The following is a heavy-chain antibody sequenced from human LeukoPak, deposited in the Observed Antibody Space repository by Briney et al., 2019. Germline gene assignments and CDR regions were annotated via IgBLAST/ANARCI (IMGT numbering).Heavy chain of an antibody. Sequence: SETLSLTCTVSGGSVSSGSYYWSWIRQPPGKGLEWIGYIYYSGSTNYNPSLKRRVTISVDTSKNQFSLKLRSVTAADTAVYYCARSYYDILTGSGMTYYFDYWGQGTLVTVSS. J-gene: IGHJ4*02. CDR3: ARSYYDILTGSGMTYYFDY. D-gene: IGHD3-9*01. CDR1: GGSVSSGSYY. CDR2: IYYSGST. V-gene: IGHV4-61*01.